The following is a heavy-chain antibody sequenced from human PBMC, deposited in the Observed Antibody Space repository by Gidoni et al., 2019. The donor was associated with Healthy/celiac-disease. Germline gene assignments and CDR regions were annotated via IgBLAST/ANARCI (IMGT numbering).Heavy chain of an antibody. CDR2: IKSKTDGGTT. CDR3: TTSLTTVTRGDV. CDR1: GFPFSTAW. Sequence: EVQLVESGGGLVKPGGSLRLSCAASGFPFSTAWMSWVRQGPGKGLEWVGRIKSKTDGGTTDYAAPVKGRFTISRDDSKNTLYLQMNSLKTEDTAVYYCTTSLTTVTRGDVWGQGTTVTVSS. J-gene: IGHJ6*02. V-gene: IGHV3-15*01. D-gene: IGHD4-17*01.